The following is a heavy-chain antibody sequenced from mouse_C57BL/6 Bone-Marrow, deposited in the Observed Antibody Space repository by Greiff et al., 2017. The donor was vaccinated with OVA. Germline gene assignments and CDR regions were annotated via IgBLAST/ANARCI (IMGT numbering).Heavy chain of an antibody. V-gene: IGHV1-74*01. D-gene: IGHD1-1*01. Sequence: QVQLQQPGAELVKPGASVKVSCKASGYTFTSYWMHWVKQRPGQGLEWIGRIHPSDSDTNYNQKFKGKATLTVDKSSSTAYMQLSSLTSEDSAVYYCAIDHLCYGSSYGWFAYWGQGTLVTVSA. CDR2: IHPSDSDT. J-gene: IGHJ3*01. CDR1: GYTFTSYW. CDR3: AIDHLCYGSSYGWFAY.